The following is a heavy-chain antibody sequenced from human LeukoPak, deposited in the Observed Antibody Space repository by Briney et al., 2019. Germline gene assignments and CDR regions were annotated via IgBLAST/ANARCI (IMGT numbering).Heavy chain of an antibody. J-gene: IGHJ4*02. CDR2: IWYDGSNK. CDR3: AKGHYYGDYGY. V-gene: IGHV3-33*06. Sequence: GGSLRLSCAASGFTFSSYGMHWVRQAPGKGLEWVAVIWYDGSNKYYADSVKGRFTISRDNSKNTLYLQMNSLRAEDTAVYYCAKGHYYGDYGYWGQGTLVTVSS. CDR1: GFTFSSYG. D-gene: IGHD4-17*01.